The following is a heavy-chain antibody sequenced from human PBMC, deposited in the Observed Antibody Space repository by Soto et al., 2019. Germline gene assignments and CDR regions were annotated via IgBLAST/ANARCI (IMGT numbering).Heavy chain of an antibody. CDR2: ISYDGSNK. D-gene: IGHD3-22*01. CDR3: AKSDYYDSSGYGLDAFDI. J-gene: IGHJ3*02. V-gene: IGHV3-30-3*01. CDR1: GFTFSSYA. Sequence: PGGSLRLSCAASGFTFSSYAMHWVRQAPGKGLEWVAVISYDGSNKYYADSVKGRFTISRDNSKNTLYLQMNSLRAEDTAVYYWAKSDYYDSSGYGLDAFDIWGQGTMVTVSS.